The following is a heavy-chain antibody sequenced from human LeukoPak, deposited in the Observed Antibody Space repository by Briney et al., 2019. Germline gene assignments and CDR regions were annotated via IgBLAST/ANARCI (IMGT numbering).Heavy chain of an antibody. CDR2: IYCSGST. J-gene: IGHJ6*02. D-gene: IGHD6-13*01. Sequence: KPSETLSLTCTVSGGSISSYYWSWIRQPPGKGLEWIGYIYCSGSTKYNPSLKSRVTLSVDTSKNQFTLKLSSVTAADTAVYYCARDSSSRRDADYYGMYVWGQGTT. CDR3: ARDSSSRRDADYYGMYV. V-gene: IGHV4-59*01. CDR1: GGSISSYY.